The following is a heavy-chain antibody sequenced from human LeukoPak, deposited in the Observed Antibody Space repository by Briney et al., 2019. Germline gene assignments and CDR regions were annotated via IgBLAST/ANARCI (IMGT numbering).Heavy chain of an antibody. Sequence: ASVKVSCKASGYTFTGYYMHWVRQAPGQGLEWMGWINPNSGGTSYAQKFQGRVTMTRDTSISTAYMELSRLRSDDTAVYYCAGDDNGDTGFDYWGQGTLVTVSS. V-gene: IGHV1-2*02. D-gene: IGHD4-17*01. CDR3: AGDDNGDTGFDY. J-gene: IGHJ4*02. CDR1: GYTFTGYY. CDR2: INPNSGGT.